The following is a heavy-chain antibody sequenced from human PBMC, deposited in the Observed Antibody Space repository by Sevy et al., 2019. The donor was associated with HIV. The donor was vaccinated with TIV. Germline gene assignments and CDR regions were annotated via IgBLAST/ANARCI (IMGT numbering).Heavy chain of an antibody. D-gene: IGHD2-2*02. CDR2: ISAYNGNT. CDR1: GYTFTGYG. Sequence: ASVKVSCKASGYTFTGYGISWVRQAPGQGLEWMGWISAYNGNTNYAQKLQGRVTMTTDTSTSTAYMELGSLRSDDTAVYYCAGVRSSGGAAIRYYYYCYGMDVWGQGTTVTVSS. J-gene: IGHJ6*02. V-gene: IGHV1-18*01. CDR3: AGVRSSGGAAIRYYYYCYGMDV.